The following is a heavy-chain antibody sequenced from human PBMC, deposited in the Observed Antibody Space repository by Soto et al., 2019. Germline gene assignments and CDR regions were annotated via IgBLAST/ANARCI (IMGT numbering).Heavy chain of an antibody. J-gene: IGHJ6*02. V-gene: IGHV1-3*01. CDR3: ESDCSSPSCFTAGTYGMDV. CDR1: GYTFTSYA. CDR2: INAGNGNT. D-gene: IGHD2-2*02. Sequence: QVQLVQSGAEVKKPGASVKVSCKASGYTFTSYAMHWVRQAPGQRREWMGWINAGNGNTKYSQKFQGRVTITMDTSASTADMELSSLRSEDTALYYCESDCSSPSCFTAGTYGMDVWGQGTTVTVSS.